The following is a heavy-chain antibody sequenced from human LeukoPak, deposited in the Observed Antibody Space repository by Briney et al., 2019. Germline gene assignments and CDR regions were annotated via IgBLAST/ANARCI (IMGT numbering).Heavy chain of an antibody. J-gene: IGHJ6*03. D-gene: IGHD3-3*01. CDR2: IYTSGST. V-gene: IGHV4-4*07. Sequence: SETLSLTCAVYGGSFSSYYWSWIRQPAGKGLEWIGRIYTSGSTNYNPSLKSRVTMSVDTSKNQFSLKLSSVTAADTAVYYCAREMGYDFWSANGYYYMDVWGKGTKATVSS. CDR3: AREMGYDFWSANGYYYMDV. CDR1: GGSFSSYY.